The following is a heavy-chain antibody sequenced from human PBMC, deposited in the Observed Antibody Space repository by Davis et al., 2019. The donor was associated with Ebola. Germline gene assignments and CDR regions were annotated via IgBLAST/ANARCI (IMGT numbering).Heavy chain of an antibody. V-gene: IGHV3-48*02. J-gene: IGHJ6*02. CDR1: GFTFSSYS. CDR2: ISSSSSTI. CDR3: AREQSDYIWGSYRYYYYYYGMDV. Sequence: GESLKISCAASGFTFSSYSMNWVRQAPGKGLEWVSYISSSSSTIYYADSVKGRFTISRDNAKNSLYLQMNSLRDEDTAVYYCAREQSDYIWGSYRYYYYYYGMDVWGQGTTVTVSS. D-gene: IGHD3-16*02.